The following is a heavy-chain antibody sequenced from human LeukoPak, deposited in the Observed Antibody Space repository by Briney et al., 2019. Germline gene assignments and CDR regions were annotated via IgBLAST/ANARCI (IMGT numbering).Heavy chain of an antibody. V-gene: IGHV7-4-1*02. D-gene: IGHD5-18*01. J-gene: IGHJ6*02. CDR2: INTNTGNA. CDR1: GYIFTSYA. CDR3: ARDVGYSYGRGHYYYGMDV. Sequence: ASVKVSCKASGYIFTSYAMTWVRQAPGQGLEWMGWINTNTGNATYGQGFTGRFVFSLDTSVTTAYLQISSLKAGDTAVYYCARDVGYSYGRGHYYYGMDVWGQGTTVTVSS.